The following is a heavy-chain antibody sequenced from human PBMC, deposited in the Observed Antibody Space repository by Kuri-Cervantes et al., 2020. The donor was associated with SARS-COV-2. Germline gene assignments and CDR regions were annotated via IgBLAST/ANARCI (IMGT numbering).Heavy chain of an antibody. CDR3: TRGDTKNHDYWSGYYAAEWFDP. Sequence: GESLKISCEASGFIFSDYAIDWVRQAPGKGLEWVAIISYDGRNTKFADSVKGRFTISRDNSKNTLYLQMKSLRGEDTAIYYCTRGDTKNHDYWSGYYAAEWFDPWGQGMLVTVSS. D-gene: IGHD3-3*01. CDR2: ISYDGRNT. CDR1: GFIFSDYA. J-gene: IGHJ5*02. V-gene: IGHV3-30*04.